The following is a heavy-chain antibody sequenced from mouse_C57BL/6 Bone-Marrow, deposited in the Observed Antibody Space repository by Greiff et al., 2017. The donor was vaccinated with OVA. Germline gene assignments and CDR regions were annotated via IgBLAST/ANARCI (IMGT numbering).Heavy chain of an antibody. CDR3: ARGGDYGGYFDV. V-gene: IGHV5-4*03. D-gene: IGHD2-4*01. Sequence: EVKLMESGGGLVKPGGSLKLSCAASGFTFSSYAMSWVRQTPEKRLEWVATISDGGSYTYYPDNVKGRFTISRDNAKNNLYLQMSHLKSEDTAMYYCARGGDYGGYFDVWGTGTTVTVSS. CDR2: ISDGGSYT. CDR1: GFTFSSYA. J-gene: IGHJ1*03.